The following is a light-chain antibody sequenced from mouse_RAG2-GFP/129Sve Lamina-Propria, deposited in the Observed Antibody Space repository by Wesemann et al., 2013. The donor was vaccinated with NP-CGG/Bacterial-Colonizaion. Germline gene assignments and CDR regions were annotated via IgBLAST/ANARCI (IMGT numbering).Light chain of an antibody. J-gene: IGKJ5*01. V-gene: IGKV6-13*01. CDR3: QQYSSYPLT. CDR1: QNVGTA. CDR2: SVS. Sequence: DIVMTQSHKFMSTTVGDRVSITCKASQNVGTAVAWYQQKPGQSPKLLIYSVSNRYTGVPDRFTGSGSGTDFTLTISNMQSEDLADYFCQQYSSYPLTFGAGTKLELK.